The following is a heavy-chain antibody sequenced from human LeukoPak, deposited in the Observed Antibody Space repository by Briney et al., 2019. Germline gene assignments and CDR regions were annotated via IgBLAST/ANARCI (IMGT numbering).Heavy chain of an antibody. D-gene: IGHD3-10*01. CDR1: GYTFTSYA. CDR3: ARDSRNMGRGVTFDY. V-gene: IGHV1-3*01. CDR2: INAGNGNT. Sequence: ASVKVSCKGSGYTFTSYAMHGVRQAPGQRLEWMGWINAGNGNTKYSQKFQDRVTIPRATSANTAYMELSSLRSEDTAVYYCARDSRNMGRGVTFDYWGQGTLVTVSS. J-gene: IGHJ4*02.